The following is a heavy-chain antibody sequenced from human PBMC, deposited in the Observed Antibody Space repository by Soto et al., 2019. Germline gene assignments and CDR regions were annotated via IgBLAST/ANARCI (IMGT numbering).Heavy chain of an antibody. CDR3: AKAPVGRLGY. CDR1: GFTFRDSA. Sequence: GGSLRLSCVASGFTFRDSAMNWVRQAPGKGLEWVSAISDSGTITDYADSVKGRFTISRDNSKNTLYLQMNALRAEDTALYYCAKAPVGRLGYWGQGTLVTVSS. CDR2: ISDSGTIT. D-gene: IGHD1-26*01. V-gene: IGHV3-23*01. J-gene: IGHJ4*02.